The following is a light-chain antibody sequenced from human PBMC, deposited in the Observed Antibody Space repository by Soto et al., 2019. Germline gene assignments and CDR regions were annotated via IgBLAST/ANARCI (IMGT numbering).Light chain of an antibody. J-gene: IGKJ1*01. CDR3: QQYNNWPPWT. CDR1: QSVSSN. CDR2: GAS. V-gene: IGKV3-15*01. Sequence: EMVMTQSPAILSVSPGERATLSCRASQSVSSNLAWYQQKPGQAPRLLIYGASTRATGIPARFSGSGSGTEFTPTISSLQSEDFAVYYCQQYNNWPPWTFGQGTKVDIK.